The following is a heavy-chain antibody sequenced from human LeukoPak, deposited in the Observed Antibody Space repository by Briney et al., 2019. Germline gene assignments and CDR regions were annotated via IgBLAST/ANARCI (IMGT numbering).Heavy chain of an antibody. CDR1: GVSISSYY. D-gene: IGHD3-22*01. CDR3: ARLSGYYGYVNL. CDR2: FYHSGGT. V-gene: IGHV4-59*01. Sequence: SETLSLTCNVSGVSISSYYWSWIRQPPGKGLEWIGYFYHSGGTNYNPSFGSRLTISINTSRRQASLTLRSVTPADSAVYYCARLSGYYGYVNLWGQGTLVTVSS. J-gene: IGHJ5*02.